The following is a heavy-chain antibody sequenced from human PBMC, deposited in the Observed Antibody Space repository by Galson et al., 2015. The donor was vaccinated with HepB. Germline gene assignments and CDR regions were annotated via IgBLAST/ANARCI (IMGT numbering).Heavy chain of an antibody. V-gene: IGHV6-1*01. D-gene: IGHD5-12*01. CDR3: TRVRHLARGMDV. CDR2: AYYRSKWYN. CDR1: GDSVSTNIVA. Sequence: CAISGDSVSTNIVAWNWIRQSPSRGLEWLGRAYYRSKWYNDYAVSVQSRITINPDTSRNQSSLQLNSVTPEDTGVYYCTRVRHLARGMDVWGQGTTVTVSS. J-gene: IGHJ6*02.